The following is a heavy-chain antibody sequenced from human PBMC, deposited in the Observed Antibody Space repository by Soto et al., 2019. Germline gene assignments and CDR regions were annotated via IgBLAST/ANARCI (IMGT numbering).Heavy chain of an antibody. J-gene: IGHJ4*02. CDR2: INHSGST. V-gene: IGHV4-34*01. CDR3: ASGTLEYSSSSCFDY. CDR1: GGSFSGYY. Sequence: ASETLSLTCAVYGGSFSGYYWSWIRQPPGKGLEWIGEINHSGSTNYNPSLKSRVTISVDTSKNQFSLKLSSVTAADTAVYYCASGTLEYSSSSCFDYWGQGTLVTAPQ. D-gene: IGHD6-6*01.